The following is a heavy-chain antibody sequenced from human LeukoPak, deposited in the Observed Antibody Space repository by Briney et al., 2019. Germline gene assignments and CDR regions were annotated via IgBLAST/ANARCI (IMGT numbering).Heavy chain of an antibody. J-gene: IGHJ4*02. V-gene: IGHV5-51*01. Sequence: GESLKISCKGSGYSFTTYWIGWVRQMPGKGLEWMGIIYPGDSDTRYSPSFQGQVTISADKSISTAYLQWSSLKASDTAMYYCATGGYCTSTSCYNFFDYWGQGTLVTVSS. CDR2: IYPGDSDT. D-gene: IGHD2-2*02. CDR1: GYSFTTYW. CDR3: ATGGYCTSTSCYNFFDY.